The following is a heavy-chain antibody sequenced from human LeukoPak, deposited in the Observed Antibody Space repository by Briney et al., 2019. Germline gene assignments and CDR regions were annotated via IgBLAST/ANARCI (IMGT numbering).Heavy chain of an antibody. CDR2: IHPSDSDT. Sequence: GESLKISCQGSGYFFTDYWVGWVRQLPGEGLEWMGIIHPSDSDTRYRSSFQGQVTITVDTDINTAFLQWSRLKASDTAMYYCARLGPYSSSSDYWGQGTLVTVSS. V-gene: IGHV5-51*01. D-gene: IGHD6-6*01. J-gene: IGHJ4*02. CDR3: ARLGPYSSSSDY. CDR1: GYFFTDYW.